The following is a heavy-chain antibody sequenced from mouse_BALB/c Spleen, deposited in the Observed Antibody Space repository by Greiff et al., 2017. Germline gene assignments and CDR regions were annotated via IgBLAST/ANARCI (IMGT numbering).Heavy chain of an antibody. CDR2: ISSGGST. CDR3: ARGGDGSSYVGWAMDY. J-gene: IGHJ4*01. Sequence: EVHLVESGGGLVKPGGFLKLSCAASGFTFSSYAMSWVRQTPEKRLEWVASISSGGSTYYPDSVKGRFTISRDNARNILYLQMSSLRSEDTAMYYCARGGDGSSYVGWAMDYWGQGTSVTVSS. D-gene: IGHD1-1*01. V-gene: IGHV5-6-5*01. CDR1: GFTFSSYA.